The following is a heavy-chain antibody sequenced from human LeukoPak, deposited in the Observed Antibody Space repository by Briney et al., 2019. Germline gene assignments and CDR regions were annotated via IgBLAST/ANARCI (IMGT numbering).Heavy chain of an antibody. V-gene: IGHV3-23*01. CDR1: GFTFSSYA. CDR3: AKDLGYSSGWYEDY. Sequence: GGSLRLSCAASGFTFSSYAMSWFRQAPGKGLEWVSAISGSGGSTYYADSVKGRFTISRDNSKNTLYLQMNSLRAEDTAVYYCAKDLGYSSGWYEDYWGQGTLVTVSS. CDR2: ISGSGGST. D-gene: IGHD6-19*01. J-gene: IGHJ4*02.